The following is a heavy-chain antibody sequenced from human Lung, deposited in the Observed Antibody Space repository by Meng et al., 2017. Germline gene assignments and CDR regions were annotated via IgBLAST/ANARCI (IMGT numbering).Heavy chain of an antibody. CDR2: ITGDGSST. V-gene: IGHV3-74*01. J-gene: IGHJ4*02. D-gene: IGHD4-17*01. CDR3: ARGGVTTDD. Sequence: VRLVGSGGGLVQPGGSLRLFCAASGLTFSTHWMHWVRQAPGKGLEWVSRITGDGSSTIYADSVQGRFTMSRDNAKNTLSLQMNSLRAEDTAVYYCARGGVTTDDWGQGTLVTVSS. CDR1: GLTFSTHW.